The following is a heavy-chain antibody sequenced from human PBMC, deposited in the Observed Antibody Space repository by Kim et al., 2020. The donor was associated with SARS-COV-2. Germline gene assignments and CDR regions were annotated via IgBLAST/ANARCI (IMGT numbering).Heavy chain of an antibody. CDR1: GGSISTYY. V-gene: IGHV4-59*01. CDR2: ISYSGST. CDR3: ARGTGITMVRGLTYFDY. J-gene: IGHJ4*02. Sequence: SETLSLTRTVSGGSISTYYWSWIRQPPGKGLEWIGYISYSGSTNYNPSLKSRVTISVDTSKNQFSLKLSSVTAADTAVYYCARGTGITMVRGLTYFDYWGQGTLVTVSS. D-gene: IGHD3-10*01.